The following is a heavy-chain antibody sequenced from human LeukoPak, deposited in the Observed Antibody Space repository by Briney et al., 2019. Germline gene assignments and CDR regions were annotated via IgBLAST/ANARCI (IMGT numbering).Heavy chain of an antibody. J-gene: IGHJ6*03. D-gene: IGHD3-22*01. Sequence: SETLSLTCTVSGGSISSSSYYWGWIRQPPGKGLEWIGSIYYSGSTYYNPSLKGRVTISVDTSKNHFSLKLSSVTAADTAVYYCAVDNDSTGYYFSMDVWGKGTTVTVSS. CDR3: AVDNDSTGYYFSMDV. CDR1: GGSISSSSYY. V-gene: IGHV4-39*07. CDR2: IYYSGST.